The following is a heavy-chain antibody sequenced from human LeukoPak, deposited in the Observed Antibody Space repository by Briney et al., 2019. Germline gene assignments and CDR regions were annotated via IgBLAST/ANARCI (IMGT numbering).Heavy chain of an antibody. CDR3: ARVRDGYGDY. D-gene: IGHD5-24*01. CDR1: GYTFTGYY. CDR2: IIPIFGTA. Sequence: SVKVSCKASGYTFTGYYMHWVRQAPGQGLEWMGGIIPIFGTANYAQKFQGRVTITADKSTSTAYMELSSLRSEDTAVYYCARVRDGYGDYWGQGTLVTVSS. V-gene: IGHV1-69*06. J-gene: IGHJ4*02.